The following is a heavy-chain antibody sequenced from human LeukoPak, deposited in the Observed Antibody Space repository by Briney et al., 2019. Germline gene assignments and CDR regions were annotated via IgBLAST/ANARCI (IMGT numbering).Heavy chain of an antibody. CDR2: IDSNGNT. V-gene: IGHV4-59*11. J-gene: IGHJ4*02. D-gene: IGHD2-15*01. CDR1: GDSITTHP. Sequence: PSETLSLTCTVSGDSITTHPWSWVRQTSGKGLDYIGFIDSNGNTNYNPFLKTRVIISSDTSTNQISLTLNSVAAADTAVYYCSRLAKCDGNCYSFDLWGQGMLVTVSS. CDR3: SRLAKCDGNCYSFDL.